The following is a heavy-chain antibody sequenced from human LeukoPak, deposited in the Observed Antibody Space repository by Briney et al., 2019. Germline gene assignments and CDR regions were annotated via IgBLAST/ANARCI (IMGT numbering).Heavy chain of an antibody. CDR1: GGTFSSYA. D-gene: IGHD1-26*01. Sequence: SVKVSCKASGGTFSSYAISWVRQAPGQGLEWMGGIIPIFGTANYAQKLQGRVTMTTDTSTSTAYMELRSLRSDDTAVYYCARDLRSVRRVGALPGYWGQGTLVTVSS. V-gene: IGHV1-69*05. J-gene: IGHJ4*02. CDR2: IIPIFGTA. CDR3: ARDLRSVRRVGALPGY.